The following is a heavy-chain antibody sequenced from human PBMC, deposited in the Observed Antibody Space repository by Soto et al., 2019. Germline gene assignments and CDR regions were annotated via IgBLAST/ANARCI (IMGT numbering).Heavy chain of an antibody. CDR2: IHPVDCQT. D-gene: IGHD7-27*01. V-gene: IGHV5-51*01. J-gene: IGHJ6*02. CDR3: ARQSGALGSYFYGIDV. CDR1: GYSFITYW. Sequence: EVQLVPSGAEVKKPGESLEISCKGSGYSFITYWIVWVRQMPGQGLEWMGIIHPVDCQTRYSPSFQGQVTISADKSISTAYLQWSSRKASDTAIYYCARQSGALGSYFYGIDVWGQGTPVTVSS.